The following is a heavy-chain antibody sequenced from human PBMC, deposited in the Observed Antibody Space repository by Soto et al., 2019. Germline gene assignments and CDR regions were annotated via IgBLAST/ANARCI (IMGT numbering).Heavy chain of an antibody. J-gene: IGHJ4*02. CDR3: ARDKSGPADY. V-gene: IGHV3-74*01. CDR2: INDDGSST. D-gene: IGHD5-12*01. CDR1: GFTFSNYY. Sequence: RLSCVASGFTFSNYYMHWVRQVPGKGLVWVSRINDDGSSTHYADSVKGRFTISRDNAKNTLYLQMNSLRAEDTAVYYCARDKSGPADYWGQGTLVTVSS.